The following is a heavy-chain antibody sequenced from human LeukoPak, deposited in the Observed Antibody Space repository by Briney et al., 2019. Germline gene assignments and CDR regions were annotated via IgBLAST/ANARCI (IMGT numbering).Heavy chain of an antibody. J-gene: IGHJ4*02. CDR3: ARDLDDDILTGYTPPGH. CDR1: GFTFSSYS. Sequence: GGSLRLSCAASGFTFSSYSFNWVRQAPGKGLEWVSSISSSSSTIYYADSVKGRFTISRDNAKNSLYLQMNSLRAEDTAVYYCARDLDDDILTGYTPPGHWGQGTLVTVSS. V-gene: IGHV3-48*04. CDR2: ISSSSSTI. D-gene: IGHD3-9*01.